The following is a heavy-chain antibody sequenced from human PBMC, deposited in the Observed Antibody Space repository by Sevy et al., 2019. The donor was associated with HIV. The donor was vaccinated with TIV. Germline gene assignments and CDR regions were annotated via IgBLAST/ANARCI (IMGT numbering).Heavy chain of an antibody. J-gene: IGHJ4*02. D-gene: IGHD3-22*01. CDR3: ASTLDYDSIGYYFNFDY. CDR2: ISGSGGST. CDR1: GFTFNSYA. V-gene: IGHV3-23*01. Sequence: GGSLRLSCAASGFTFNSYAMGWVRQAPGKGLEWVSGISGSGGSTYYADSVKGRFTISRYNSWNTLYLQMQILRAEDKAAYYFASTLDYDSIGYYFNFDYWGQGILVTVSS.